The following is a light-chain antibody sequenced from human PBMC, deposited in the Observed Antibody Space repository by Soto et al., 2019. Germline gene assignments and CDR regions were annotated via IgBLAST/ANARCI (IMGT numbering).Light chain of an antibody. CDR3: QQYSQSVT. CDR2: NTS. V-gene: IGKV3-20*01. J-gene: IGKJ4*01. Sequence: ESVLTQSPGTLSLSQGERATLSCRASENIRSSHLAWYQQKPGQAPRLLIYNTSRRQAGIPERFSGSGSGTDFILTISRLEPENFAVYYCQQYSQSVTLGGGTTVEMK. CDR1: ENIRSSH.